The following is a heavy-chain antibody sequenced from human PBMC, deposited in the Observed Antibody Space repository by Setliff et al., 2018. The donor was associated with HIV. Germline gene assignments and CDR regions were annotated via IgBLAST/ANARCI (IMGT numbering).Heavy chain of an antibody. CDR2: ISSNIIYI. J-gene: IGHJ4*02. Sequence: GGSLRLSCAASGFTFTYHAMNWVRQAPGKGLEWISSISSNIIYIYYADSVRGRFTISRDNAKNSLYLQMNSLRPEDTAVYYCAAVFTGEPGRSLDYWGPGTLVTVSS. CDR3: AAVFTGEPGRSLDY. V-gene: IGHV3-21*01. CDR1: GFTFTYHA. D-gene: IGHD2-15*01.